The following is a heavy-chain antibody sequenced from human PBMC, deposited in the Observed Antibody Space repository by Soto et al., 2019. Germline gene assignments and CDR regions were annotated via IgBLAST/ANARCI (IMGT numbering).Heavy chain of an antibody. J-gene: IGHJ3*01. CDR2: ISPGADVS. CDR3: VRRAITATTKWGAFDV. CDR1: GFTFSSFV. V-gene: IGHV3-23*01. D-gene: IGHD1-20*01. Sequence: EVQLLESGGGLVQPGGSLRLSGAASGFTFSSFVMNWGRQAPGKGLEWVSTISPGADVSHYTDSVKGRFTISRDNSRRTLHLQMDSLRVEDAAVYFCVRRAITATTKWGAFDVWGQGTAVTVSS.